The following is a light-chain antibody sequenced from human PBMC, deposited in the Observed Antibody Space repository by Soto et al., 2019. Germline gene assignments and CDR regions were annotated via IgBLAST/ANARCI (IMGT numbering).Light chain of an antibody. CDR1: SSDVGNYNR. Sequence: QSVLTQPASVSGSPGQSITISCTGTSSDVGNYNRVSWYQQHPGKAPKLIIYEVSKWPSGASDRFSGSQSGNTASLTISGLQAGDEAAYYCCSWVNRDTVMFGGGTKLTVL. V-gene: IGLV2-23*02. CDR3: CSWVNRDTVM. J-gene: IGLJ3*02. CDR2: EVS.